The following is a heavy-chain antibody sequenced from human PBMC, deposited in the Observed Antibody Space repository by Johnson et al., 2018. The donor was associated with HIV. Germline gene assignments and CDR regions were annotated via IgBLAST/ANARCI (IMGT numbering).Heavy chain of an antibody. Sequence: FSSYAMHWVRQAPGKGLEWVANIKQDGSEKYYVDSVKGRFTISRDNSKNTLYLQMNSLRAEDTAVYYCAREAGAFDIWGQGTMVTVSS. V-gene: IGHV3-7*03. CDR2: IKQDGSEK. CDR3: AREAGAFDI. CDR1: FSSYA. J-gene: IGHJ3*02.